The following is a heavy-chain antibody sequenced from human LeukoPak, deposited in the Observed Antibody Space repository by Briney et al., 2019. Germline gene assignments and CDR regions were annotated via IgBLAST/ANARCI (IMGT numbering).Heavy chain of an antibody. CDR2: ISYDGSNK. V-gene: IGHV3-30*18. Sequence: GRSLRLSCAASGFTFSRYGMHWVRQASGKGLEWVALISYDGSNKYYADSVKGRFTISRDNSKNTLYLQMNSLRPEDTAVYYCANDYRSGSFHDFWGQGTLVTVSS. D-gene: IGHD3-10*01. CDR1: GFTFSRYG. J-gene: IGHJ4*02. CDR3: ANDYRSGSFHDF.